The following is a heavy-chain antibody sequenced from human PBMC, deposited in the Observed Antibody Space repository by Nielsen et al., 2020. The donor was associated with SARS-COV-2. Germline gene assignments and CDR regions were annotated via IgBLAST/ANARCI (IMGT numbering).Heavy chain of an antibody. CDR1: GFTFSNAW. CDR3: ARALERIAIDY. D-gene: IGHD1-1*01. J-gene: IGHJ4*02. CDR2: ISSSSSYI. Sequence: GSLRLSCAASGFTFSNAWMSWVRQAPGKGLEWVSSISSSSSYIYYADSVKGRFTISRDNAKNSLYLQMNSLRAEDTAVYYCARALERIAIDYWGQGTLVTVSS. V-gene: IGHV3-21*01.